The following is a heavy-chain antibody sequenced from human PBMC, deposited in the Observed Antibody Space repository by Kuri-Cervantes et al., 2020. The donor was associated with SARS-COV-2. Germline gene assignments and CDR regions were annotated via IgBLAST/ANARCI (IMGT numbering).Heavy chain of an antibody. V-gene: IGHV4-31*03. Sequence: LRLSCTVSGCSISRGCYYWIWIRQHPEKGLEWIGYIYYSGGTYYNPSLKSRVSMSVDTSKSQFSLNLSSVTAADTAVYYCARGMQQWPFDYWGQGTLVTVSS. CDR3: ARGMQQWPFDY. CDR2: IYYSGGT. J-gene: IGHJ4*02. D-gene: IGHD6-19*01. CDR1: GCSISRGCYY.